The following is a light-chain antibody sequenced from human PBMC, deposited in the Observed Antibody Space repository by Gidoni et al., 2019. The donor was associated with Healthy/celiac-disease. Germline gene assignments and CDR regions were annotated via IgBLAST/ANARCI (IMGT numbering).Light chain of an antibody. CDR1: QSISSW. V-gene: IGKV1-5*03. CDR3: QQYNSFPIT. Sequence: DIQMTQSPSTLSASVGNRVTITCRASQSISSWLAWYQQKPGKAPKILIYKASSLESGVPSRFSGSGSGTEFTLTIRSLQPDDFATYYCQQYNSFPITFCQGTRLEIK. CDR2: KAS. J-gene: IGKJ5*01.